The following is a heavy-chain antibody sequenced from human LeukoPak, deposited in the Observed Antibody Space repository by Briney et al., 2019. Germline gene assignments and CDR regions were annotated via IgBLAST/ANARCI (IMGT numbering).Heavy chain of an antibody. CDR1: GGTFSSYA. V-gene: IGHV1-69*05. D-gene: IGHD3-10*01. J-gene: IGHJ4*02. CDR3: AREGTRGVLFY. Sequence: GASVKVSCEASGGTFSSYAISWVRQAPGQGREWMGGIIPIFGTASYAQKFQGRVTMTRDTSTSTVYMELSSLRSEDTAVYYCAREGTRGVLFYWGQGTLVTVSS. CDR2: IIPIFGTA.